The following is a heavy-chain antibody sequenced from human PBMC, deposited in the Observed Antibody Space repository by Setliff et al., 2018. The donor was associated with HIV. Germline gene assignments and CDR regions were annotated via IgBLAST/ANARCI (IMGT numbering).Heavy chain of an antibody. J-gene: IGHJ2*01. CDR3: ARVEHSSSWWDWYFDL. Sequence: PGGSLRLSCAASGFTFSSYEMNWVRQAPGKGLEWVSYISGSGSAMYYADSVEGRFTISRDNAKNSLYLQMNSLRAEDTAVYYCARVEHSSSWWDWYFDLWGRGTLVTVSS. CDR2: ISGSGSAM. D-gene: IGHD6-13*01. V-gene: IGHV3-48*03. CDR1: GFTFSSYE.